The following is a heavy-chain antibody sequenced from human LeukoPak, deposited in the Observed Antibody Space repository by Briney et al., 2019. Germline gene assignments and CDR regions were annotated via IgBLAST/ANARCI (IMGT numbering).Heavy chain of an antibody. J-gene: IGHJ4*02. D-gene: IGHD3-3*01. CDR1: GFTFSSYT. CDR3: AREPGITIFGVDPDY. Sequence: GGSLRLSCAASGFTFSSYTINWVRQAPGKGLEWVSSISSSSSYIYYADSVKGRFTISRDNAKNSLYLQMNSLRAEDTAVYYCAREPGITIFGVDPDYWGQGTLVTVSS. V-gene: IGHV3-21*01. CDR2: ISSSSSYI.